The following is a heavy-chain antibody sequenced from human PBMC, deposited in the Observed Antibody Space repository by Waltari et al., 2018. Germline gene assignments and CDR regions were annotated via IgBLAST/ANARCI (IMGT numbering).Heavy chain of an antibody. Sequence: QVQLVQSGAEVKKPGSSVKVSCKASGGTFSSYAISWVRQAPGQGIEWMGRIIPIFGTANYAQKFQGRVTITADKSTSTAYMELSSLRSEDTAVYYCARAWLDYDILTGYPPLDYWGQGTLVTVSS. CDR1: GGTFSSYA. V-gene: IGHV1-69*08. D-gene: IGHD3-9*01. CDR3: ARAWLDYDILTGYPPLDY. J-gene: IGHJ4*02. CDR2: IIPIFGTA.